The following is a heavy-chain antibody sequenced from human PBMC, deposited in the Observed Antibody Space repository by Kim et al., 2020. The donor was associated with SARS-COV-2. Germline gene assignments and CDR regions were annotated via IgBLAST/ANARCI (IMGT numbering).Heavy chain of an antibody. CDR2: ISSSSSYI. CDR3: ARDSDFWSGYYTGGNY. J-gene: IGHJ4*02. CDR1: GFTFSSYS. D-gene: IGHD3-3*01. Sequence: GGSLRLSCAASGFTFSSYSMNWVRQAPGKGLEWVSSISSSSSYIYYADSVKGRFTNSRDNAKNSLYLQMNSLRAEDTAVYYCARDSDFWSGYYTGGNYWGQGTLVTVSS. V-gene: IGHV3-21*01.